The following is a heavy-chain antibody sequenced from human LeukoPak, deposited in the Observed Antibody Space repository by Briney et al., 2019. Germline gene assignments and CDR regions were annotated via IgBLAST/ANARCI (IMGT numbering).Heavy chain of an antibody. Sequence: SQTLSLTCTVSGSSISSGGYYWSWIRPPPGKCLEWIGYIYYSGSTYYNPSLKSRVTISVDTSKNQFSLKLSSVTAADTAVYYCARAPAMAPFDYWGQGTLVTVSS. CDR3: ARAPAMAPFDY. CDR1: GSSISSGGYY. CDR2: IYYSGST. J-gene: IGHJ4*02. D-gene: IGHD5-18*01. V-gene: IGHV4-31*03.